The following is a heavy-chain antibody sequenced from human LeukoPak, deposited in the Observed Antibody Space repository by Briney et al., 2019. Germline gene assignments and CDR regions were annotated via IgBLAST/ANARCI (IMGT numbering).Heavy chain of an antibody. D-gene: IGHD5-18*01. V-gene: IGHV3-21*04. CDR1: GFTFSSYS. Sequence: AGGSLRLSCAASGFTFSSYSMNWVRQAPGKGLEWVSSISSSSSYIYYADSVKGRFTISRDNAKNSLYLQMNSLRAEDTAMYYCARRWGYSYGSLTEGAFDIWGQGTMVTVSS. CDR3: ARRWGYSYGSLTEGAFDI. J-gene: IGHJ3*02. CDR2: ISSSSSYI.